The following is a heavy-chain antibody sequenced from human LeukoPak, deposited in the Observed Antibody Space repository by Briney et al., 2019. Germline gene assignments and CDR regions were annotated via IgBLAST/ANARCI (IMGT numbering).Heavy chain of an antibody. CDR3: AKVYSSSWYGFDY. J-gene: IGHJ4*02. D-gene: IGHD6-13*01. CDR1: GFTFSSYA. Sequence: GGSLRLSCAASGFTFSSYAMSWVRQAPGKGLEWVSAISGSGGSTYYADSVKGRFTISRDNSKTTLYLQMNSLRAEDTAVYYCAKVYSSSWYGFDYWGQGTLVTVSS. CDR2: ISGSGGST. V-gene: IGHV3-23*01.